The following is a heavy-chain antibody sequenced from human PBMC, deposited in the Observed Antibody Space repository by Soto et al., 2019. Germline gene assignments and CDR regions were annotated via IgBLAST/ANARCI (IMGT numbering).Heavy chain of an antibody. CDR2: ISYDGSNK. Sequence: GGSLRLSCAASGFTFSSYGMHWVRQAPGKGLEWVAVISYDGSNKYYADSVKGRFTISRDNSKNTLYLQMNSLRAEDTAVYYCAKEGSSSWYAGGMDVWGQGTTVTVSS. CDR3: AKEGSSSWYAGGMDV. D-gene: IGHD6-13*01. V-gene: IGHV3-30*18. CDR1: GFTFSSYG. J-gene: IGHJ6*02.